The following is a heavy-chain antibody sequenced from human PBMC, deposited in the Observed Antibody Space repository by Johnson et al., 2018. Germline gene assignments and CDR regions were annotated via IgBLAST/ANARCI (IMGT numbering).Heavy chain of an antibody. Sequence: QVQLQQWGAGLLKPSETLSLTCAVYGGSFSGYYWSWIRQPPGKGLEWIGEINHSGSTNYNPSLKSRVTISVDTSKNQFSLKLSSVTAADRAVYYCARDDYSNYRGGMDVGGQGTTVTVSS. V-gene: IGHV4-34*01. D-gene: IGHD4-11*01. CDR2: INHSGST. CDR1: GGSFSGYY. CDR3: ARDDYSNYRGGMDV. J-gene: IGHJ6*02.